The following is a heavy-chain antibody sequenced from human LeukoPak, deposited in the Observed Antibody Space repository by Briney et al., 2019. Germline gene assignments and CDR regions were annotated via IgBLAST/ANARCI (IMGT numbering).Heavy chain of an antibody. J-gene: IGHJ6*03. CDR2: ISSDGSNK. CDR3: AKDTKDIVVVPAAHEGFYYYYMDV. Sequence: GRSLRLSCAASGFTFSSYAMHWVRQAPGKGLEWVAVISSDGSNKYYADSVKGRFTISRDNSKNTLYLQMNSLRAEDTAVYYCAKDTKDIVVVPAAHEGFYYYYMDVWGKGTTVTISS. V-gene: IGHV3-30*04. CDR1: GFTFSSYA. D-gene: IGHD2-2*01.